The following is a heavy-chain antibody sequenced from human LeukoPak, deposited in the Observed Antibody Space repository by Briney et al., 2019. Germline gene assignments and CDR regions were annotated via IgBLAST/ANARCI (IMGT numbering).Heavy chain of an antibody. J-gene: IGHJ5*02. CDR1: GGSFSGFF. CDR3: ARGVIRRFYGSANRNTWFDP. CDR2: ISHLGTT. V-gene: IGHV4-34*01. Sequence: PSETLSLTCGVSGGSFSGFFWTWLRQTPGKGLEWSGDISHLGTTNTNPSLKSRVTMSVDTSKSQIALNLTAVTAADTAVYYCARGVIRRFYGSANRNTWFDPWGRGTQVTVSS. D-gene: IGHD3-10*01.